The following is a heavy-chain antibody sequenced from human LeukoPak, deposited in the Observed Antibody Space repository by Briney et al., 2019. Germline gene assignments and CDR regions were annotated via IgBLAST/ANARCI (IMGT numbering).Heavy chain of an antibody. CDR2: INPNSGGT. D-gene: IGHD3-22*01. CDR1: GYTFTDYF. CDR3: AREYYFETGGYHYYWFDP. J-gene: IGHJ5*02. Sequence: ASVKVSCKASGYTFTDYFIHWVRQAPGQGLEWMAWINPNSGGTNFAPKFQGRVTMTRDTSINTAYMELNRLRSDDTAVYYCAREYYFETGGYHYYWFDPWGQGSPVTVSS. V-gene: IGHV1-2*02.